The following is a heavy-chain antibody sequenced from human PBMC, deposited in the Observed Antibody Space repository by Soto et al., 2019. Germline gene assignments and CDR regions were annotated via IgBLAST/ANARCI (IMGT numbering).Heavy chain of an antibody. CDR2: FFIGGTT. V-gene: IGHV4-39*07. Sequence: SETLSLTCTVSGGSICSSTNYWGWMRQPPGKGLEWIGSFFIGGTTYYNPSLKSRVTISVDRSKNQFSLKLSSVTAADTAVYYCARVPSPWGQGTLVTVSS. J-gene: IGHJ5*02. CDR1: GGSICSSTNY. CDR3: ARVPSP.